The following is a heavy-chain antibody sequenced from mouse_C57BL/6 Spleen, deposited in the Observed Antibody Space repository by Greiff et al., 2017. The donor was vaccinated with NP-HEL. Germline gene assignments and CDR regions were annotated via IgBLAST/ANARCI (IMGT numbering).Heavy chain of an antibody. CDR3: ARGRIYYYRYFDV. CDR2: INPSNGGT. V-gene: IGHV1-53*01. CDR1: GYTFTSYW. J-gene: IGHJ1*03. Sequence: VQLQQPGTELVKPGASVKLSCKASGYTFTSYWMHWVKQRPGQGLEWIGNINPSNGGTNYNEKFKSKATLTVDKSSSTAYMQLSSLTSEDSAVYYCARGRIYYYRYFDVWGTGTTVTVSS. D-gene: IGHD1-1*01.